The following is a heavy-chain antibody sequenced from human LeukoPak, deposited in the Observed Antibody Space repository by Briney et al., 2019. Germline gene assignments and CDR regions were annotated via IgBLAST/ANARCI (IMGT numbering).Heavy chain of an antibody. CDR2: INTNTGNP. CDR1: GYTFTSYA. CDR3: ARDVATKKDYYYYYMDV. J-gene: IGHJ6*03. V-gene: IGHV7-4-1*02. D-gene: IGHD5-12*01. Sequence: ASVKVSCKASGYTFTSYAMNWVRQAPGQGLEWMGWINTNTGNPTYAQGFTGRFVFSLDTSVSTAYLQISSLKAEDTAVYYCARDVATKKDYYYYYMDVWAKGPRSPSP.